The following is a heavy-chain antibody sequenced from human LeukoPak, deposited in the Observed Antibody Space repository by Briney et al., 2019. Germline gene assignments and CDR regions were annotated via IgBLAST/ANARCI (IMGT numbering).Heavy chain of an antibody. D-gene: IGHD4-17*01. CDR2: ISAYNGNT. V-gene: IGHV1-18*01. CDR1: GYTFTSYG. Sequence: ASVKVSCKASGYTFTSYGISWVRQAPGLGLEWMGWISAYNGNTNYAQKLQGRVTMTTDTSTSTAYMELRSLRSDDTAVYYCARDLTLSYGDYVAQSEYFQHWGQGTLVTVSS. CDR3: ARDLTLSYGDYVAQSEYFQH. J-gene: IGHJ1*01.